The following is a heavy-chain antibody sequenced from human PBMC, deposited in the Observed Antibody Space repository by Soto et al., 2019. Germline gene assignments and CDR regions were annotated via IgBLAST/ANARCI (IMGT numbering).Heavy chain of an antibody. Sequence: EVQLVESGGGLAKPGGSLRLSCAASGFTFNYDWMNWVRQAPGKGLEWVARIKTVTDGGTTDYAAPVKGRFFISRDDSKSTLYLQMNSLKTEDTAIYYCMTHAVIYSRGHWGQGTLVTVAS. J-gene: IGHJ4*02. CDR2: IKTVTDGGTT. CDR3: MTHAVIYSRGH. D-gene: IGHD4-4*01. V-gene: IGHV3-15*01. CDR1: GFTFNYDW.